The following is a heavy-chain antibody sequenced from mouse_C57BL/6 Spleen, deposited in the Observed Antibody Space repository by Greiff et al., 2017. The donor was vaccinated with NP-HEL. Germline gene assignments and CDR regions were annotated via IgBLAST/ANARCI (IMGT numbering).Heavy chain of an antibody. CDR1: GYTFTSYW. J-gene: IGHJ2*01. Sequence: QVQLKQPGAELVKPGASVKMSCKASGYTFTSYWITWVKQRPGQGLEWIGDIYPGSGSTNYNEKFKSKATLTVDTSCSTAYMQLSSLTSEDSAVYCCARARIDSSGYDYWGPGTTLTVSS. CDR2: IYPGSGST. CDR3: ARARIDSSGYDY. D-gene: IGHD3-2*02. V-gene: IGHV1-55*01.